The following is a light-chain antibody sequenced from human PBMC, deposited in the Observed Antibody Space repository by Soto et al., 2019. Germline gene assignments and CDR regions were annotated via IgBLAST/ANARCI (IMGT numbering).Light chain of an antibody. CDR1: QDIRTE. Sequence: AIQMTQSPSSLSASVGDRFTITCRASQDIRTELGWYQQKPGKAPRLLIYGTFSLQSGVPSRFSGSGSGTDFTLTISSLQPDDFSTYYCLQDFKYPRTFGQGTKVEVK. CDR3: LQDFKYPRT. CDR2: GTF. V-gene: IGKV1-6*01. J-gene: IGKJ1*01.